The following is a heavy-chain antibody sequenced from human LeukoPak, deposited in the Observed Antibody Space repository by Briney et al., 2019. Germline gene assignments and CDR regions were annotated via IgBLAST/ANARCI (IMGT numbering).Heavy chain of an antibody. D-gene: IGHD3-10*01. CDR2: IKQDGSEK. CDR1: GFTFSNYA. Sequence: GGSLRLSCAASGFTFSNYAMSWVRQAPGKGLEWVANIKQDGSEKYYVDSVKGRFTISRDNAKNSLYLQMNSLRAEDTAVYYCARASSGSYYFDYWGQGTLVTVSS. V-gene: IGHV3-7*01. CDR3: ARASSGSYYFDY. J-gene: IGHJ4*02.